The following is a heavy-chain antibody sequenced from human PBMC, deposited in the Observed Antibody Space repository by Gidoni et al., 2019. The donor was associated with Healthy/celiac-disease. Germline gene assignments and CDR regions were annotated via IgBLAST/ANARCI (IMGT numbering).Heavy chain of an antibody. CDR1: GDTCTGYY. V-gene: IGHV1-2*06. CDR2: INPNSGGT. J-gene: IGHJ4*02. CDR3: ARDDVAGTFDY. Sequence: QVQLGQSGAEVKKPGASVKVSCKAPGDTCTGYYMHWVRQAPGQGLEWMGRINPNSGGTNYAQKFQGRVTMTRDTSISTAYMELSRLRSDDTAVYYCARDDVAGTFDYWGQGTLVTVSS. D-gene: IGHD6-19*01.